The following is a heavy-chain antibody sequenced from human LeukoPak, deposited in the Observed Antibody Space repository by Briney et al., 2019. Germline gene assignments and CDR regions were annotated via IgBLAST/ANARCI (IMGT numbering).Heavy chain of an antibody. CDR2: IYYSGST. CDR3: ARGDYYDSSGYYPDEYFQH. V-gene: IGHV4-59*01. Sequence: SETLSLTCTVSGGSISSYYWSWIRQPPGKGLEWIGYIYYSGSTNYNPSLKSRVTISVDTSKNQFSLKLSSVTAADTAVYYCARGDYYDSSGYYPDEYFQHWGQGTLVTVSS. D-gene: IGHD3-22*01. CDR1: GGSISSYY. J-gene: IGHJ1*01.